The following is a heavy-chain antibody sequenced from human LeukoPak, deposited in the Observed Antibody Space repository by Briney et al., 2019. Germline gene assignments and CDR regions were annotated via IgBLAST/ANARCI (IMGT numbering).Heavy chain of an antibody. Sequence: GGSLRLSCAASGFTFSSYAMSWVRQAPGKGLEWISGITGSGGGTSYADSVKGRFSISRDNSKNTLHLQMNSLRAEDTAVYYCAKTPYSGSYYAYLDYWAREPWSPSPQ. V-gene: IGHV3-23*01. CDR1: GFTFSSYA. CDR2: ITGSGGGT. J-gene: IGHJ4*02. D-gene: IGHD1-26*01. CDR3: AKTPYSGSYYAYLDY.